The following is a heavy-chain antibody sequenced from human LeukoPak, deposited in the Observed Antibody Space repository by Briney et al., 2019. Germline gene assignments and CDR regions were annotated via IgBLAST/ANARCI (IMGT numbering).Heavy chain of an antibody. J-gene: IGHJ5*02. D-gene: IGHD4-17*01. Sequence: PSETLSLTCTVSGGSISSSSYYWGWIRQPPGKGLEWIGSIYYSGSTYYNPSLKSRVTISVDTSKNQFSLKLSSVTAADTAVYYCASKRGYYGDYGMNWFGPWGQGTLVTVSS. CDR2: IYYSGST. CDR1: GGSISSSSYY. CDR3: ASKRGYYGDYGMNWFGP. V-gene: IGHV4-39*01.